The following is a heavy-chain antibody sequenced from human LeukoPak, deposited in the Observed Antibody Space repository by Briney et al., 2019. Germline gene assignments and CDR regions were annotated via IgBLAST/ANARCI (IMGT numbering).Heavy chain of an antibody. CDR1: GGSISSGGYS. V-gene: IGHV4-30-2*05. Sequence: SETLSLTCAVSGGSISSGGYSWSWIRQPPGKGLEWIGYMYHSGSTYYNPSLKSRVTISVDTSKNQFSLKLSSVTAADTAVYYCARRADIAAAGTPIYYFDYWGQGTLVTVSS. J-gene: IGHJ4*02. CDR3: ARRADIAAAGTPIYYFDY. CDR2: MYHSGST. D-gene: IGHD6-13*01.